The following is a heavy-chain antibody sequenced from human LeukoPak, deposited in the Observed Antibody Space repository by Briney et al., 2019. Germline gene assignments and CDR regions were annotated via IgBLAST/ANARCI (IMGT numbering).Heavy chain of an antibody. D-gene: IGHD1-26*01. Sequence: GGSLRLSCAASGVTFSSYAMSWVRRAPGKGREWVSGISSSGGSTYYADSVKGRFTISRDNSKNTLYLQMNSLRAEDTAVYYCAIRSAGSYFDYWGQGTPVTVSS. CDR1: GVTFSSYA. J-gene: IGHJ4*02. V-gene: IGHV3-23*01. CDR3: AIRSAGSYFDY. CDR2: ISSSGGST.